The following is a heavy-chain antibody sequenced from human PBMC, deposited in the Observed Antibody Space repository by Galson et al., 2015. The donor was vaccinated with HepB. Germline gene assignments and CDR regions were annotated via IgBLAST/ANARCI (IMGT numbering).Heavy chain of an antibody. J-gene: IGHJ3*02. CDR3: ARGRAGGLKWELLPYDAFDI. D-gene: IGHD1-26*01. Sequence: SLRLSCAASGFTFSSYGMHWVRQAPGKGLEWVAVISYDGSNKYYADSVKGRFTISRDNSKNTLYLQMNSLRAEDTAVYYCARGRAGGLKWELLPYDAFDIWGQGTMVTVSS. V-gene: IGHV3-30*03. CDR1: GFTFSSYG. CDR2: ISYDGSNK.